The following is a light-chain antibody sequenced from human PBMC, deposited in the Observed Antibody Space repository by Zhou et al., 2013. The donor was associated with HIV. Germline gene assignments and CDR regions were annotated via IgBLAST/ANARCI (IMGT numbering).Light chain of an antibody. CDR1: QDITSS. CDR2: GAS. V-gene: IGKV3-20*01. CDR3: QQYGSSPST. J-gene: IGKJ4*01. Sequence: VMAQSPATLSVSPGERVTLSCRASQDITSSLAWYQQRPGQAPRLLIYGASSRATGIPDRFSGSGSGTDFTLTISRLEPEDFAVYYCQQYGSSPSTFGGGTKVEIK.